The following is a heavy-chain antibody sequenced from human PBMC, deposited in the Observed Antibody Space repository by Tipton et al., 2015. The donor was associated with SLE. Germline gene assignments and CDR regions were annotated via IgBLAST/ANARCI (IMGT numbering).Heavy chain of an antibody. CDR3: ARADRGNCRNSDCYIFDY. D-gene: IGHD2-21*01. V-gene: IGHV4-61*02. CDR1: GGSISSGSYY. CDR2: IYISGST. J-gene: IGHJ4*02. Sequence: TLSLTCTVSGGSISSGSYYWSWIRQPAGKGLEWIGRIYISGSTSFNPSLKSRVTMSVDTSKNQFSLKLSSVTAADTAVYFCARADRGNCRNSDCYIFDYWGQGTLVTVSS.